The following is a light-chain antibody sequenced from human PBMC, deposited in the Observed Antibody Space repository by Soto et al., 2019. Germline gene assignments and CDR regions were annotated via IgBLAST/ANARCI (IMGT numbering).Light chain of an antibody. J-gene: IGLJ3*02. Sequence: QSPLAQPASVSGSPGQSITISCTGTSTDIGGYRYVSWYQQHPGKVPKLIIYEVSNRPSGVSDRFSGSKSDNTASLTISGLQAEDEADYYCSSYRTISTLVFGGGTKVTVL. V-gene: IGLV2-14*01. CDR1: STDIGGYRY. CDR3: SSYRTISTLV. CDR2: EVS.